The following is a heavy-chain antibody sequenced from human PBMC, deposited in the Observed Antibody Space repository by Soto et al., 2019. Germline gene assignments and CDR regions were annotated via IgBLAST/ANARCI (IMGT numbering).Heavy chain of an antibody. D-gene: IGHD3-10*01. CDR2: IHHSGST. Sequence: QVQLQESGPGLVKPSGTLSLTCVVSGVSINTSSWWTWVRQPPGKGLEWIAEIHHSGSTNYSPSHKRRGVISIDKPTNQFSLKMTSVTASDTALYYCATGHAYYYGSGGGWDHWGQGALVTVS. V-gene: IGHV4-4*02. J-gene: IGHJ4*02. CDR1: GVSINTSSW. CDR3: ATGHAYYYGSGGGWDH.